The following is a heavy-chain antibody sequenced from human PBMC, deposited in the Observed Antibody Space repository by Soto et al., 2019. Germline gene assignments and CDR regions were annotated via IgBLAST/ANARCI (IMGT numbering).Heavy chain of an antibody. CDR2: ISAYNGNT. D-gene: IGHD6-19*01. CDR3: ARDPRLNLTVVGAPPYYYYGMDV. CDR1: GYTFTSYS. V-gene: IGHV1-18*01. J-gene: IGHJ6*02. Sequence: AAVKVSCKASGYTFTSYSISWVRQAPGRGLEWMGWISAYNGNTNYAQKLQGRVTMTTDTSTSTAYMELRSLRSDDTAVYYCARDPRLNLTVVGAPPYYYYGMDVPGQRTTVIVSS.